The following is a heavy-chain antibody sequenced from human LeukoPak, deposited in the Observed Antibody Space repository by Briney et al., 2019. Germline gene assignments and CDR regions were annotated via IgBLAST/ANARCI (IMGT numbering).Heavy chain of an antibody. CDR3: ARDRVTTGYFDY. CDR1: GGSVSSGSYY. CDR2: IYYSGST. V-gene: IGHV4-61*01. Sequence: SETLSLTCTVPGGSVSSGSYYWSWIRQPPGKGLEWIGYIYYSGSTNYNPSLKSRVTISVDTSKNQFSLKLSSVTAADTAVYYCARDRVTTGYFDYWGQGTLVTVSS. J-gene: IGHJ4*02. D-gene: IGHD4-17*01.